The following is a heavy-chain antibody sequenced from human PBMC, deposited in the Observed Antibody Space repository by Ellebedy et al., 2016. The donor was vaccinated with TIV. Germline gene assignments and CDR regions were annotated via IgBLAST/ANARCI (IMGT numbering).Heavy chain of an antibody. Sequence: MPSETLSLTCTVSGGSISNYYWIWIRQPPGKGLEWIGYIDNSGNTNYNSSLRSRVTISVDTSKNQFSLKLSSVTAADTAVYYCASPSAVKGDAFDIWGQGTMVTVSS. CDR2: IDNSGNT. J-gene: IGHJ3*02. CDR3: ASPSAVKGDAFDI. V-gene: IGHV4-4*08. D-gene: IGHD4-17*01. CDR1: GGSISNYY.